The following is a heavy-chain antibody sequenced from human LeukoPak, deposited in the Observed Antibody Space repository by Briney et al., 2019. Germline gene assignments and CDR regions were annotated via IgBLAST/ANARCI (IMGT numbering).Heavy chain of an antibody. CDR3: ARDTPKDYYYGMDV. J-gene: IGHJ6*02. Sequence: PGRSLRLSCAASGFTFSSYAMHWVRQAPGKGLEWVAVISYDGSNKYYADSVKGRFTISRDNSKNMLYLQMNSLRAEDTAVYYCARDTPKDYYYGMDVWGQGTTVTVSS. CDR2: ISYDGSNK. V-gene: IGHV3-30-3*01. CDR1: GFTFSSYA.